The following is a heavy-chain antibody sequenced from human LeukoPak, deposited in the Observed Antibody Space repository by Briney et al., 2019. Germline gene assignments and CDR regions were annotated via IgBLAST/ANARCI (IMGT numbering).Heavy chain of an antibody. V-gene: IGHV1-18*01. J-gene: IGHJ6*02. CDR1: GYTFTSYG. CDR2: ISAYNGHT. D-gene: IGHD6-13*01. CDR3: ARDGSSWFSEYYGMDV. Sequence: GASVKVSCKASGYTFTSYGISWVRQAPGQGLEWMGWISAYNGHTNYAQKLQGRVTMITDTSTSTAYMELRSLRSDDTAVYYCARDGSSWFSEYYGMDVWGQGTTVTVSS.